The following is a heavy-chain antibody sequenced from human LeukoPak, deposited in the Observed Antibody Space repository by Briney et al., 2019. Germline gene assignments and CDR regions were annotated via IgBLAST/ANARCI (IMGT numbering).Heavy chain of an antibody. D-gene: IGHD6-19*01. Sequence: PSETLSLTCTVSGGSISSYYWSWIRRPPGKGLEWIGHIYYSGSTNYNPSLKSRVTISVDTSKNQFSLKLSSVTAADTAVYYCAREDSSGWPHRTTRMDVWGQGTTVTVSS. J-gene: IGHJ6*02. V-gene: IGHV4-59*12. CDR1: GGSISSYY. CDR3: AREDSSGWPHRTTRMDV. CDR2: IYYSGST.